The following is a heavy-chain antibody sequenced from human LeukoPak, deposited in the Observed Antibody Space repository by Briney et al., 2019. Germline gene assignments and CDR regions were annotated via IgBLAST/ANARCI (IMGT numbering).Heavy chain of an antibody. Sequence: PSQTLSLTCAISGDRVPSNSAAWNWIRQSPSRGLEWLGRTYYRSKWYNDYAVAVKSRITINPDTSKNQFSLQLNSVTPEDTAVYYWARENSMVRGVIYPPYYYYYYDMDVWGKGTTVTISS. D-gene: IGHD3-10*01. CDR2: TYYRSKWYN. J-gene: IGHJ6*03. CDR3: ARENSMVRGVIYPPYYYYYYDMDV. CDR1: GDRVPSNSAA. V-gene: IGHV6-1*01.